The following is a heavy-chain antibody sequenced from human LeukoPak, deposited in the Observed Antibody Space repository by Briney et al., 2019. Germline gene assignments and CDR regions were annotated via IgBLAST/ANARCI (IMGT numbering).Heavy chain of an antibody. V-gene: IGHV3-53*01. J-gene: IGHJ4*02. CDR3: SSRYYYDSSGLRDY. CDR2: IYSGGST. D-gene: IGHD3-22*01. Sequence: GGSLRLSCAASGFTVSSNYMSWVRQAPGKGLEWVSVIYSGGSTYYADSVKGRFTISRDNDKNTLYLQMNSLRAEDTAVYYCSSRYYYDSSGLRDYWGQGTLVTVSS. CDR1: GFTVSSNY.